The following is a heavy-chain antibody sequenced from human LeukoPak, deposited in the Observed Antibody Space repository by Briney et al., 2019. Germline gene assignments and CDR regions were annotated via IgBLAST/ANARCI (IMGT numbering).Heavy chain of an antibody. D-gene: IGHD2-2*02. CDR1: GYTFTGYY. J-gene: IGHJ4*02. V-gene: IGHV1-2*02. CDR3: ARSCSSTSCYRIQDY. CDR2: INPNSGGT. Sequence: ASVKVSCKASGYTFTGYYMHWVRQAPGQGLEWMGWINPNSGGTNYAQKFQGRVTMTRDTSTSTVYMELSSLRSEDTAVYYCARSCSSTSCYRIQDYWGQGTLVTVSS.